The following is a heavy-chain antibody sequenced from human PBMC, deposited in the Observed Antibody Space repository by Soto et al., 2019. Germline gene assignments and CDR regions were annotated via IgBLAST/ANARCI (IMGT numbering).Heavy chain of an antibody. Sequence: PGGSLRLSCAASGFTFSSYGMHWVRQAPGKGLEWVAVIWYDGSNKYYADSVKGRFTISRDNSKNTLYLQMNSLRAEDTAVYYCARSMYRGYSYGYGATYYYYGMDVWGQGTTVTVSS. V-gene: IGHV3-33*01. CDR2: IWYDGSNK. CDR3: ARSMYRGYSYGYGATYYYYGMDV. J-gene: IGHJ6*02. CDR1: GFTFSSYG. D-gene: IGHD5-18*01.